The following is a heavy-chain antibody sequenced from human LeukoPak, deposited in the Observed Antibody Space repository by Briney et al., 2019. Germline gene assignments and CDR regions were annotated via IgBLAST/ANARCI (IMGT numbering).Heavy chain of an antibody. J-gene: IGHJ3*02. D-gene: IGHD4-17*01. CDR2: INPNSGGT. V-gene: IGHV1-2*06. Sequence: GASVKVSCKASGYTFTSYYMHWVRQAPGQGLEWMGRINPNSGGTNYAQKFQGRVTMTRDTSISTAYMELSRLRSDDTAVYYCARAGYGDYYAFDIWGQGTMVTVSS. CDR3: ARAGYGDYYAFDI. CDR1: GYTFTSYY.